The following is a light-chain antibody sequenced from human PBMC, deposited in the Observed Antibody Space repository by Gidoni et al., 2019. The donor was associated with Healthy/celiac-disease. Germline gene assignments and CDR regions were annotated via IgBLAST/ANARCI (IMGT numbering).Light chain of an antibody. J-gene: IGLJ1*01. CDR1: IPNIGEGYD. V-gene: IGLV1-40*01. Sequence: QSVLTQPPSVSGAPGPRVTIPCTGTIPNIGEGYDVHWYQQLPGTAPKLLIYGNSNRPSGVPDRFSGSKSGTSASLAITGLQAEDEADYYCQSYDSSLSAYVFGTGTKVTVL. CDR3: QSYDSSLSAYV. CDR2: GNS.